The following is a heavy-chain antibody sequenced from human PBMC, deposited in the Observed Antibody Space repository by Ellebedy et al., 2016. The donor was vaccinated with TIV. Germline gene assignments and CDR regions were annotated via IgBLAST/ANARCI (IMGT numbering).Heavy chain of an antibody. V-gene: IGHV4-38-2*02. Sequence: MPSETLSLTCSVSGYSISSGYYWGWIRQPPGKGLEWIGSISHRGSTDYNPSLQSRVTLSADTSKNQFSLNLRTVTAADTAVYYCARTDPWQPIDDWGQGILVSVSS. CDR2: ISHRGST. J-gene: IGHJ4*02. CDR1: GYSISSGYY. D-gene: IGHD2-21*02. CDR3: ARTDPWQPIDD.